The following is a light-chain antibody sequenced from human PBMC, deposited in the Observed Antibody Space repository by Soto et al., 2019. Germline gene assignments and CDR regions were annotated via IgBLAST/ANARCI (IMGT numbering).Light chain of an antibody. V-gene: IGKV1-39*01. CDR3: QQTDSTPQS. Sequence: DIQMTQSPSSLSASVGDRVTISCRASQSIRNYGSWYQQKPGTAPKLLIRAASTLQSGVPSRFSGIASGTAFALTISCLQIEDFATYFCQQTDSTPQSVGQGT. CDR1: QSIRNY. J-gene: IGKJ1*01. CDR2: AAS.